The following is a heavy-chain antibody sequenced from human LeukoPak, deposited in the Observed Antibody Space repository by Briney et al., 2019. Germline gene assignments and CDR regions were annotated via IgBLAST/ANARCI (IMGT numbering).Heavy chain of an antibody. J-gene: IGHJ4*02. V-gene: IGHV1-8*01. D-gene: IGHD3-3*01. CDR1: GYTFTSYD. CDR3: ARVRGGITIFGVADY. Sequence: ASVKVSCKASGYTFTSYDINWVRQATGQRLEWMGWMNPNSGNTGYAQKFQGRVTMTRNTSISTAYMELSSLRSEDTAVYYCARVRGGITIFGVADYWGQGTLVTVSS. CDR2: MNPNSGNT.